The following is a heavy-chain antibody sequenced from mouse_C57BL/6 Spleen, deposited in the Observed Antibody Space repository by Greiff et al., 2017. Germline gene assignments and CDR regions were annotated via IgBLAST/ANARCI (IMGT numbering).Heavy chain of an antibody. D-gene: IGHD1-1*02. CDR1: GYTFTNYW. CDR2: LYPGGGYT. V-gene: IGHV1-63*01. J-gene: IGHJ4*01. CDR3: ARCGLYAMDY. Sequence: VQLQQSGAELVRPGTSVKMSCTASGYTFTNYWIGWAKQRPGHGLEWIGNLYPGGGYTNYNEKFKGKATMTAGKSSSTAYMQFSSLTSEDSAIYYCARCGLYAMDYWGQGTSVTVSS.